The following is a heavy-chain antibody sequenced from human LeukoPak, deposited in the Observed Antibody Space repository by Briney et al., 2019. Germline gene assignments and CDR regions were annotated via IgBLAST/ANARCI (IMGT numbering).Heavy chain of an antibody. CDR2: IYYKGIT. Sequence: SETLSLTCVVSGGSISGYHWSWIRQPPGKGLEWVGYIYYKGITNYNPSLKSRVTISLDTSKSQFSLKLSSVTAADAAVYYCARLVAVTGTVDWFDPWGQGTVVTVSS. V-gene: IGHV4-59*08. J-gene: IGHJ5*02. CDR1: GGSISGYH. CDR3: ARLVAVTGTVDWFDP. D-gene: IGHD2-21*02.